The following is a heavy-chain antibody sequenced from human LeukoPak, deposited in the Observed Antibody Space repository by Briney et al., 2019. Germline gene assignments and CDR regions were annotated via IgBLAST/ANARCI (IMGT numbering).Heavy chain of an antibody. CDR2: IYPGDSDT. CDR1: GYSFTTYW. V-gene: IGHV5-51*01. Sequence: GESLKISCKGSGYSFTTYWIGRVRQMPGKGLEWMGIIYPGDSDTRYSPSFQGQVTISADKSISTAYLQWSSLKASDTAMYYCARHRAGYCSGGSCYSAHYYYYYGMDVWGQGTTVTVSS. J-gene: IGHJ6*02. CDR3: ARHRAGYCSGGSCYSAHYYYYYGMDV. D-gene: IGHD2-15*01.